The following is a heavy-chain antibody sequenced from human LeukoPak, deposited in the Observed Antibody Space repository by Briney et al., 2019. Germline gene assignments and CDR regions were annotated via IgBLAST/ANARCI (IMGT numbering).Heavy chain of an antibody. CDR2: IDMNGNT. J-gene: IGHJ4*02. CDR3: ARGSFYYYGSGSYWGFDF. D-gene: IGHD3-10*01. V-gene: IGHV4-4*07. Sequence: PSETLSRTCTVSGGSINSYYLNWIRQPAGKGLEGLGRIDMNGNTNSNPSLKSRVTMSVDTSKNQFSLKLSSVTAADTAIYYCARGSFYYYGSGSYWGFDFWGQGALVTVSS. CDR1: GGSINSYY.